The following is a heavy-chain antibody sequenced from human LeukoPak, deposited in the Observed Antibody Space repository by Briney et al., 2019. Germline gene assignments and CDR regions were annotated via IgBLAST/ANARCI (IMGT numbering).Heavy chain of an antibody. Sequence: ASVKVSCKASGYTFTGHYIHWVRQAPGQGLEWMGFINPNSGGTNYAQKFQGRVTMTRDTSITTAYMELRRVTSDDTAVYYCARVGHTSGWGFDYWGQGTLVTVSS. V-gene: IGHV1-2*02. CDR3: ARVGHTSGWGFDY. J-gene: IGHJ4*02. CDR1: GYTFTGHY. D-gene: IGHD6-19*01. CDR2: INPNSGGT.